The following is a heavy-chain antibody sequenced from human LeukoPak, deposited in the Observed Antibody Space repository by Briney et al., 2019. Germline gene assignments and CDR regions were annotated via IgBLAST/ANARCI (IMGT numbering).Heavy chain of an antibody. CDR1: GYIFTGYF. Sequence: ASVKVSCKAPGYIFTGYFMHWVRQAPGQGLEWMGWINPNSGGTNYAQKFQGRVTMTRDTSISTAYMELSRLRSDDTAVYLCARDERYDSSGYPFDYWGQGTLVTVSS. CDR3: ARDERYDSSGYPFDY. J-gene: IGHJ4*02. D-gene: IGHD3-22*01. V-gene: IGHV1-2*02. CDR2: INPNSGGT.